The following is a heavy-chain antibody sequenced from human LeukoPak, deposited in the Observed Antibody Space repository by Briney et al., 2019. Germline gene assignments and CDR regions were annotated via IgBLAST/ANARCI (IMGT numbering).Heavy chain of an antibody. J-gene: IGHJ1*01. V-gene: IGHV3-74*01. D-gene: IGHD3-22*01. CDR3: ATYSSLNRREFQY. CDR2: INSDGSST. Sequence: SGGSLRLSCAASGFTFSSYWMHWVRRAPGKGLVWVSRINSDGSSTSYADSVKGRFTISRDNAKNSLYLQMNSLRAEDTAVYYSATYSSLNRREFQYWGQGTLLTVSS. CDR1: GFTFSSYW.